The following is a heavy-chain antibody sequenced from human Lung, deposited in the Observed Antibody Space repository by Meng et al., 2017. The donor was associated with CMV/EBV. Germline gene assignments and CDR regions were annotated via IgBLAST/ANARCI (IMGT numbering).Heavy chain of an antibody. CDR2: FDPEDGEA. CDR3: AKVPRFYSYYGLDV. CDR1: GYTLSELS. D-gene: IGHD3-10*01. Sequence: ASVKVSCKVSGYTLSELSMHWVRQAPGKGLEWMGGFDPEDGEAIYAQKFQGRVTMTEDTSTDTAYMELSSLRSDDTAVYYRAKVPRFYSYYGLDVWGQGTAVTVSS. J-gene: IGHJ6*02. V-gene: IGHV1-24*01.